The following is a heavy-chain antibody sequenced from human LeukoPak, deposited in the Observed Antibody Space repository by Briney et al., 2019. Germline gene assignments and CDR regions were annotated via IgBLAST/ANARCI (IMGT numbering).Heavy chain of an antibody. D-gene: IGHD6-19*01. CDR1: GGSISSGSYY. Sequence: PSQTLSLTCTVSGGSISSGSYYWSWIRQPAGKGLEWIGEIYHSGSTNYNPSLKSRVTISVDKSKNQFSLKLSSVTAADTAVYYCARAVAGHGAFDYWGQGTLVTVSS. J-gene: IGHJ4*02. CDR2: IYHSGST. V-gene: IGHV4-61*09. CDR3: ARAVAGHGAFDY.